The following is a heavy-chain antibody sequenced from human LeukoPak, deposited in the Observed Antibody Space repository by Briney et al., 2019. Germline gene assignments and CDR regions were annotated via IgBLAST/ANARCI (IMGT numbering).Heavy chain of an antibody. CDR1: GYTFIDHY. Sequence: GASVKVSCKPPGYTFIDHYLHWVRQAPGQGLESLGWIDPDTGDTNYPQKFQGRVTMTRDTSSSTAYMELNRLRSDDTAVYYCARAGHNSNSGGYDFWGLGTLVTVSS. CDR2: IDPDTGDT. CDR3: ARAGHNSNSGGYDF. V-gene: IGHV1-2*02. J-gene: IGHJ4*02. D-gene: IGHD3-22*01.